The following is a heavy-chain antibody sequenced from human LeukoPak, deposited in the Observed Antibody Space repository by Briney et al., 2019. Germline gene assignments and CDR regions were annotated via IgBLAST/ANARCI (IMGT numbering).Heavy chain of an antibody. CDR1: GFTFSDYG. D-gene: IGHD5-12*01. V-gene: IGHV3-30*03. J-gene: IGHJ6*02. Sequence: HPGGSLRLSCAASGFTFSDYGIHWVRQAPGKGLEWVAVISYDAIYKYYGDSVKGRFTISRDNSKNTLYLQMNSLRAEDTAVYYCARDLGGYSGYASHPTREYYYGMDVWGQGTTVTVSS. CDR3: ARDLGGYSGYASHPTREYYYGMDV. CDR2: ISYDAIYK.